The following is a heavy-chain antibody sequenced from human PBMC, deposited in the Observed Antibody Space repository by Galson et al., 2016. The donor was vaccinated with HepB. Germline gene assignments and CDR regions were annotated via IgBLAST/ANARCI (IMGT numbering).Heavy chain of an antibody. D-gene: IGHD5-12*01. J-gene: IGHJ5*02. V-gene: IGHV4-39*01. CDR3: ARHERLLSWFDP. CDR1: GGSISSNSYY. CDR2: IYYVGNT. Sequence: ETLSLTCTVSGGSISSNSYYWGWIRQPPGKGLEWIGSIYYVGNTYYNPSLKSRVIISIDASNNRVSLKLRSVTAADTAVYYCARHERLLSWFDPWGQGSLVTVS.